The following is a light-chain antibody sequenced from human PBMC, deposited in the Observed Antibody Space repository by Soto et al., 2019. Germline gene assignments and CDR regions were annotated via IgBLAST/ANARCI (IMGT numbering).Light chain of an antibody. V-gene: IGKV3D-20*02. CDR3: QHRSNWPLT. CDR1: QSFSSTY. Sequence: EIVLTQSPGTLSLSPGERATLSCRASQSFSSTYLAWYQQKPGQAPRLLIYGASSRATGIPDRFSGGGSGTDFTLTISSLEAEDFAVYYCQHRSNWPLTFGGGTKVDIK. CDR2: GAS. J-gene: IGKJ4*01.